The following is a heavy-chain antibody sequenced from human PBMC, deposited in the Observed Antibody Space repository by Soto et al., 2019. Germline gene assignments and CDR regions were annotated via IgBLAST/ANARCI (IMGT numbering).Heavy chain of an antibody. Sequence: AGSLTLSCAASVLTFCIYSVNCLSPDPGRRLLWVSPSIIDGSGTTYADSVKGRFTISRDNAKNSVFLEMKNLRAEDTAVYYCARDSYAPHVRGQGT. V-gene: IGHV3-74*03. J-gene: IGHJ6*02. CDR1: VLTFCIYS. D-gene: IGHD4-17*01. CDR3: ARDSYAPHV. CDR2: SIIDGSGT.